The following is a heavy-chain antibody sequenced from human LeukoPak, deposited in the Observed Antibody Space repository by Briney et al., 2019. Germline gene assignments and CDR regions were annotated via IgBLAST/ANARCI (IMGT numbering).Heavy chain of an antibody. CDR1: GGYISSYY. CDR2: ICYSGST. D-gene: IGHD2-8*01. J-gene: IGHJ4*02. Sequence: SETLSLTCTVSGGYISSYYWSWIGQPPGKGLEWIGYICYSGSTNYNPSLKSRVTISVDTSKNQFSLKLSSVTAADTAVYYCARESCTNGVCYFDYWGQGTLVTVSS. V-gene: IGHV4-59*01. CDR3: ARESCTNGVCYFDY.